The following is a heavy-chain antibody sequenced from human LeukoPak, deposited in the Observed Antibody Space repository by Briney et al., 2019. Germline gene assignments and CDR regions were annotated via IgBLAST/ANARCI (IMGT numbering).Heavy chain of an antibody. J-gene: IGHJ3*02. CDR2: ISGGST. CDR3: ARAKRREYPRLDCSSTSCFRHPGAFDI. V-gene: IGHV3-38-3*01. CDR1: GFTVSSNE. D-gene: IGHD2-2*01. Sequence: GGSLRLSCAASGFTVSSNEMSWVRQAPGKGLEWVSSISGGSTYYADSVKGRFTISRDNAKNSLYLQMNSLRAEDTAVYYCARAKRREYPRLDCSSTSCFRHPGAFDIWGQGTMVTVSS.